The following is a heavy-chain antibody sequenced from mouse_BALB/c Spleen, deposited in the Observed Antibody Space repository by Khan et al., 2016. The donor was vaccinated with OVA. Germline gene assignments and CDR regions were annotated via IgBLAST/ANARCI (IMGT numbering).Heavy chain of an antibody. J-gene: IGHJ3*01. CDR3: ARDYWFTY. V-gene: IGHV5-6-5*01. Sequence: EVELEESGGGLVKPGGSLKFSCAASGFTFSNYAMSWVRQTPEKRLEWVASISSGGSTYYPDSVMGRFTIPSDNARNILYLHMISLRSEDTAMYYCARDYWFTYWGQGTLVTVAA. CDR2: ISSGGST. CDR1: GFTFSNYA.